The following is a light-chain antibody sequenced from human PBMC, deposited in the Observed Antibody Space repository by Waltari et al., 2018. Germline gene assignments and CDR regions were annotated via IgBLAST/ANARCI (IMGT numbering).Light chain of an antibody. CDR1: SNDVGSYNL. J-gene: IGLJ2*01. V-gene: IGLV2-23*01. Sequence: QSALTQPASVSGSPGQSITISCTGTSNDVGSYNLLPWYQHYPGKAPKLMIYEGTKRPSGVSNRFSGSKSGNTASLTISGLQAEDEADYHCCSYAHSSRVVFGGGTKVTVL. CDR2: EGT. CDR3: CSYAHSSRVV.